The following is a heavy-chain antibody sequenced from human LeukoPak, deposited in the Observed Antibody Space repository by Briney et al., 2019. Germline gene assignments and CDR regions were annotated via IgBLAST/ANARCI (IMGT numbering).Heavy chain of an antibody. CDR3: ARQARPIVATIFDY. Sequence: GESLKISCKGSGYSFTSYWIGWVRQMPGKGLEWMGIIYPGDADTRYSPSFKGHVTISADKSISTAYLQWSSLKASDTAMYYCARQARPIVATIFDYWGQGTLVTVSS. V-gene: IGHV5-51*01. CDR2: IYPGDADT. D-gene: IGHD5-12*01. CDR1: GYSFTSYW. J-gene: IGHJ4*02.